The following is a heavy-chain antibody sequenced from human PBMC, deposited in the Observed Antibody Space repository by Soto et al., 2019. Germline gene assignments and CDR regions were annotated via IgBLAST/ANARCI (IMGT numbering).Heavy chain of an antibody. V-gene: IGHV1-8*01. CDR1: GYTFSSND. J-gene: IGHJ5*02. D-gene: IGHD6-6*01. CDR3: VRGLCQLGYSWFDA. Sequence: GXSVKVSFKASGYTFSSNDSHLVRQATGQGLEWMGWMNPNSGYTAYAPKLQGRVTMTRNTSISTAYMELSGLRSDDTAMYYCVRGLCQLGYSWFDAWGQGTPVTVSS. CDR2: MNPNSGYT.